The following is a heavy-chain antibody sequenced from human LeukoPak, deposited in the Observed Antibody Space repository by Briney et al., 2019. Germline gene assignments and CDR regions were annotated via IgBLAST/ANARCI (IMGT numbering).Heavy chain of an antibody. V-gene: IGHV3-15*01. D-gene: IGHD5-18*01. Sequence: GSLRLSCAASGFTFSNAWMSWVRQAPGKGLEWVGRIRGKTDGGTTDYAAPVKGRFTISRDDSKNTLYLQMNSLRTEDTAVYYCTTEMDTAIYYWGQGTLVTVSS. CDR1: GFTFSNAW. CDR3: TTEMDTAIYY. J-gene: IGHJ4*02. CDR2: IRGKTDGGTT.